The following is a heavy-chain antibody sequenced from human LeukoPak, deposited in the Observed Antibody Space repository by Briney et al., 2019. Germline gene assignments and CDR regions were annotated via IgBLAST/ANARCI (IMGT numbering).Heavy chain of an antibody. D-gene: IGHD3-22*01. CDR2: ISSSSSTI. J-gene: IGHJ5*02. CDR1: GFTFSDYY. Sequence: GGSLRLSCAASGFTFSDYYMSWIRQAPGKGLEWVSYISSSSSTIYYAGSVKGRFTISRDNAKNSLYLQMNSLRDEDTAVYYCARDEHDSSGYHWFDPWGQGTLVTVSS. V-gene: IGHV3-11*04. CDR3: ARDEHDSSGYHWFDP.